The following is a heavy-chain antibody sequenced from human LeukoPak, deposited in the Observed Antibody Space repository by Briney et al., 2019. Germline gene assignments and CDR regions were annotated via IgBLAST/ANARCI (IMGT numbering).Heavy chain of an antibody. J-gene: IGHJ4*02. CDR2: ISAYNGDT. CDR1: GYTFNTYG. Sequence: GASVKVSCKASGYTFNTYGISWVRQAPGQGLEWMGWISAYNGDTHYPQKVQGRVTLTTETSTSTAYMELRSLRSDDTAVYYCARGNQYQSLTVLDYWGLGTLVTVSS. V-gene: IGHV1-18*01. CDR3: ARGNQYQSLTVLDY. D-gene: IGHD4-11*01.